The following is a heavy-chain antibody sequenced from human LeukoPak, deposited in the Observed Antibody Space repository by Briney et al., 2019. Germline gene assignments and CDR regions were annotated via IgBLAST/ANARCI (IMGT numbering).Heavy chain of an antibody. CDR2: ISASGSTI. CDR3: ARGWRYFDF. D-gene: IGHD3-3*01. Sequence: PGGSLRLSCAASGFTFSSYGMNWVRQAPGKGLEWVSYISASGSTIYYADSVKGRFTLSRDSAKNSLYLQMNSLRAEDTAVYYCARGWRYFDFWGQGTLVTVSS. J-gene: IGHJ4*02. CDR1: GFTFSSYG. V-gene: IGHV3-48*03.